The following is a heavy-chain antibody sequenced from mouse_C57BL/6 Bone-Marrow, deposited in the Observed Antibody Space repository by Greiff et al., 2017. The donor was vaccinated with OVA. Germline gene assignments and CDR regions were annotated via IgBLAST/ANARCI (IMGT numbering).Heavy chain of an antibody. CDR3: ASSRATVVATDFDY. Sequence: VQLQESGAELMKPGASVKLSCKATGYTFTGYWIEWVKQRPGHGLEWIGEILPGRGSTNYNEKLKGKATFTADTSYNTAYMQLSSLTTEDSAIYYLASSRATVVATDFDYGGQGTTLTVSS. CDR2: ILPGRGST. V-gene: IGHV1-9*01. J-gene: IGHJ2*01. D-gene: IGHD1-1*01. CDR1: GYTFTGYW.